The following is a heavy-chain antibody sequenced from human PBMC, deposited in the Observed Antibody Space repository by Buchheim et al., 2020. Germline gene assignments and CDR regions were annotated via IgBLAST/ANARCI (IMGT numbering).Heavy chain of an antibody. D-gene: IGHD3-22*01. V-gene: IGHV1-2*04. CDR1: GYTFTGYY. CDR3: ARTPYYYDSSGYYPYYFDY. CDR2: INPNSGGT. Sequence: QVQLVKSGAEVKKPGASVKVSCKASGYTFTGYYMHWVRQAPGQGLEWMGWINPNSGGTNYAQKFQGWVTMTRDTSISTAYMELSRLRSDDTAVYYCARTPYYYDSSGYYPYYFDYWGQGTL. J-gene: IGHJ4*02.